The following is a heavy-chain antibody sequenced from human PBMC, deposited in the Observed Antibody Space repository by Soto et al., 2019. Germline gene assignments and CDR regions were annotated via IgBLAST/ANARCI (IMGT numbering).Heavy chain of an antibody. V-gene: IGHV1-2*02. D-gene: IGHD2-2*01. CDR3: TRDLMDVVPPADDLFDP. CDR1: GYTFTGYY. J-gene: IGHJ5*02. Sequence: ASVKVSCKASGYTFTGYYMHWVRQAPGQGLEWMGWINPNSGGTNYAQKFQGRVTMTRDTSISTAYMELNSLKVEDTAVYFCTRDLMDVVPPADDLFDPWGQGILVTVSS. CDR2: INPNSGGT.